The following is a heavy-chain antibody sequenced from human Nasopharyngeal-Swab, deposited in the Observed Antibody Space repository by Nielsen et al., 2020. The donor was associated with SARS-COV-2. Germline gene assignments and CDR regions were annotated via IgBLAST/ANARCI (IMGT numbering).Heavy chain of an antibody. CDR3: AKDSIRYYYDASGAFDI. J-gene: IGHJ3*02. V-gene: IGHV3-23*01. D-gene: IGHD3-22*01. CDR2: ISGSGGST. Sequence: WIRQPPGQGLEWVSAISGSGGSTSYADSVKGRFTISRDNSKNTLYLQMNSLRAEDTAVYYCAKDSIRYYYDASGAFDIWGQGTMVTVSS.